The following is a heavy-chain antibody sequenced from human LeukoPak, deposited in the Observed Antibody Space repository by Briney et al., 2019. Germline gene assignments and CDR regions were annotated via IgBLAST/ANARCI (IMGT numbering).Heavy chain of an antibody. CDR2: INHSGST. CDR3: ARGGRGGAFDI. Sequence: SETLSLTCAVYGGSFSGYYWSWIRQPPGKGLEWIGEINHSGSTNYNPSLKSRVTISVDTSKSQFSLKLSSVTAADTAVYYCARGGRGGAFDIWGQGTMVTVSS. J-gene: IGHJ3*02. V-gene: IGHV4-34*01. CDR1: GGSFSGYY. D-gene: IGHD3-10*01.